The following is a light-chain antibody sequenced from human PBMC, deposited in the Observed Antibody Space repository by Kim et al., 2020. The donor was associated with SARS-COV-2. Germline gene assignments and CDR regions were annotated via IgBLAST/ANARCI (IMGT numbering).Light chain of an antibody. CDR2: EVT. CDR3: SSYAGSSNVV. V-gene: IGLV2-8*01. CDR1: SSDVGGYNY. J-gene: IGLJ2*01. Sequence: QSALTEPPSASGSPGQSVTISYTGTSSDVGGYNYVSWYQQHPGKAPKLMIYEVTKRPSGVPDRFSGFKSGNTVSLTVSGLQAEDEAEYYCSSYAGSSNVVFGGGTQLTVL.